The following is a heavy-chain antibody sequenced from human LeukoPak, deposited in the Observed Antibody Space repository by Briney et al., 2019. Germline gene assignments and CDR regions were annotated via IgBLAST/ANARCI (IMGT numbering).Heavy chain of an antibody. V-gene: IGHV4-34*01. Sequence: SETLSLTCAIYGGPLSGYSWSWIRQPPGKGLEWIWDINDRGSTPYNPSLQSRPSTSLDTSRNQFSLKLSSVTAADTAVYYCARGRRGKDIVVVPAAPRGVYFDYWGQGTLVTVSS. CDR1: GGPLSGYS. D-gene: IGHD2-2*01. CDR3: ARGRRGKDIVVVPAAPRGVYFDY. J-gene: IGHJ4*02. CDR2: INDRGST.